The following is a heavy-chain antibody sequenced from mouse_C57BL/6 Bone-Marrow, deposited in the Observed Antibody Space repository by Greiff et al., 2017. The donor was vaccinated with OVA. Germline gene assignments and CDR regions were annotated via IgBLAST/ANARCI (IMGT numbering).Heavy chain of an antibody. J-gene: IGHJ1*03. CDR2: IYPGSGST. CDR1: GYTFTSYW. CDR3: ARLPYYGNPFDV. D-gene: IGHD2-10*01. Sequence: QVQLKQSGAELVKPGASVKMSCKASGYTFTSYWITWVKQRPGQGLEWIGDIYPGSGSTNYNEKFKSKATLTVDTSSSTAYMQLNSLTSEDSAVYYCARLPYYGNPFDVWGTGTTVTVSS. V-gene: IGHV1-55*01.